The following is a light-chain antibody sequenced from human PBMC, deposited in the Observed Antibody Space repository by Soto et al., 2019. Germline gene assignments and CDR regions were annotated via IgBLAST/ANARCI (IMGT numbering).Light chain of an antibody. V-gene: IGKV3-20*01. CDR2: HAS. Sequence: EIVLTQSPGTLSLSPGEGATLSCRASERVSSSFVAWYQHKPGQAPRLLIYHASGRAPGVPDRFSGSGSGTTFTLTVSRLEPEDFAVYYCQQYGSSPLTFGGGTKVE. CDR1: ERVSSSF. J-gene: IGKJ4*01. CDR3: QQYGSSPLT.